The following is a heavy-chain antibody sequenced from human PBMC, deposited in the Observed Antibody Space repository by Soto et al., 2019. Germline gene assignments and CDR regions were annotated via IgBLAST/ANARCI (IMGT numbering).Heavy chain of an antibody. J-gene: IGHJ5*02. D-gene: IGHD6-6*01. CDR1: GGTFSSYA. CDR2: IIPIFGTA. Sequence: QVQLVQSGAEVKKPGSSVKVSCKASGGTFSSYAISWVRQAPGQRLEWMGGIIPIFGTANYAQKFQGRVTITADESTSTAYMELSSLRSEDTAVYYCARGAIEEYSSSPNWFDPWGQGTLVTVSS. CDR3: ARGAIEEYSSSPNWFDP. V-gene: IGHV1-69*01.